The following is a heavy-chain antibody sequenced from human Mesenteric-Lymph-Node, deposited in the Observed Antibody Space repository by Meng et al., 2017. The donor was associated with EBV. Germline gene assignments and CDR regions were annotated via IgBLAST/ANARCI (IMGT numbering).Heavy chain of an antibody. CDR2: IWYDGTNK. V-gene: IGHV3-33*01. CDR1: RFTFSNYG. J-gene: IGHJ1*01. CDR3: VRGLPKSGNYVESFHH. D-gene: IGHD1-26*01. Sequence: GRRVWSGGGVVQPGGSLRLSCAASRFTFSNYGMHWVRQAPGKGLEWVAVIWYDGTNKYYGDSVKGRFTISRDNSKNTLYLQMNSLRAEDTAMYYCVRGLPKSGNYVESFHHWGQGTLVTVSS.